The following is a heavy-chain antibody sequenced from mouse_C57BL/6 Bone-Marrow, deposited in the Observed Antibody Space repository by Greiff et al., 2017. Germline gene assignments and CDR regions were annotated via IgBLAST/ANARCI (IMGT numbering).Heavy chain of an antibody. D-gene: IGHD1-1*01. Sequence: EVKLVESGGGLVQPGGSMKLSCVASGFTFSNYWMNWVRQSPEKGLEWVAQIRLKSDNYATHYAESVKGRFTISRDDSKSSVYLQMINLRAEDTGIYYCTVSTTVVEGAWFAYWGQGTLVTVSA. J-gene: IGHJ3*01. CDR1: GFTFSNYW. CDR3: TVSTTVVEGAWFAY. V-gene: IGHV6-3*01. CDR2: IRLKSDNYAT.